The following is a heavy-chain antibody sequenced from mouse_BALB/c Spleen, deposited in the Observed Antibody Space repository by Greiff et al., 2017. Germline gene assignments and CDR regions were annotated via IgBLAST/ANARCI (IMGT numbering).Heavy chain of an antibody. Sequence: QVQLQQSGAELAKPGASVKMSCKASGYTFTSYWMHWVKQRPGQGLEWIGYINPSTGYTEYNQKFKDKATLTADKSSSTAYMQLSSLTSEDSAVYYCDKGTSFADWGQGTLVTVSA. V-gene: IGHV1-7*01. J-gene: IGHJ3*01. D-gene: IGHD1-3*01. CDR1: GYTFTSYW. CDR2: INPSTGYT. CDR3: DKGTSFAD.